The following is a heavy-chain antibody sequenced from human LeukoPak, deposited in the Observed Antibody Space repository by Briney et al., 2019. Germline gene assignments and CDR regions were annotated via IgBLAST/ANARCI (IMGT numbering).Heavy chain of an antibody. CDR3: ARDYCSSTSCYPYYFDY. D-gene: IGHD2-2*01. Sequence: VKPSETLSLTCTASGGSISSYYWSWIRQPAGKGLEWIGRIYTSGSTNYNPSLKSRVTMSVDTSKNQFSLKLSSVTAADTAVYYCARDYCSSTSCYPYYFDYWGQGTPVTVSS. V-gene: IGHV4-4*07. CDR1: GGSISSYY. J-gene: IGHJ4*02. CDR2: IYTSGST.